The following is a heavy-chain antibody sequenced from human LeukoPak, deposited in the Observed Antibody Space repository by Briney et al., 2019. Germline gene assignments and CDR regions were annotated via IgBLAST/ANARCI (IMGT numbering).Heavy chain of an antibody. CDR3: ASRRSGWPNDAFDI. Sequence: GGSLRLSCAGSGFIFGGYTMNWVRQAPGKGLEWLSYISPSGENKLYADSVKGRFSISRDNAKNSVYLQMDSLRAEDTAVYYCASRRSGWPNDAFDIWGQGTMVTVTS. D-gene: IGHD6-19*01. CDR2: ISPSGENK. CDR1: GFIFGGYT. J-gene: IGHJ3*02. V-gene: IGHV3-48*01.